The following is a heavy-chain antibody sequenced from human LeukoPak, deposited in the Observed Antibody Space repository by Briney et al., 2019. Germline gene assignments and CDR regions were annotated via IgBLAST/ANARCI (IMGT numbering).Heavy chain of an antibody. D-gene: IGHD6-6*01. CDR3: ARESIAARESNWFDP. V-gene: IGHV1-69*05. CDR1: GYTFTGYY. J-gene: IGHJ5*02. Sequence: SVKVSCKASGYTFTGYYMHWVRQAPGQGLEWMGGIIPIFGTANYAQKFQGRVTITTDESTSTAYMELSSLRSEDTAVYYCARESIAARESNWFDPWGQGTLVTVSS. CDR2: IIPIFGTA.